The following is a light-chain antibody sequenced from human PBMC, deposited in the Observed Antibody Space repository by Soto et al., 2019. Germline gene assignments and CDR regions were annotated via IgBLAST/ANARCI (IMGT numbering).Light chain of an antibody. V-gene: IGLV1-51*01. CDR3: GTWDTRLGAVV. CDR1: SSNIGSKY. CDR2: DND. J-gene: IGLJ2*01. Sequence: QSVLTQPPSVSAAPGQKVTISCSGSSSNIGSKYVSWYQQFPGTAPKLLIFDNDKRVSASPDRFSGSKSGTSATLDITGLQTGDEGDYYCGTWDTRLGAVVFGGGTKVTVL.